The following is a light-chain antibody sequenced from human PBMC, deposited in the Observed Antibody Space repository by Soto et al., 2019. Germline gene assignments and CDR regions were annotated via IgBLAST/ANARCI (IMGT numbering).Light chain of an antibody. CDR3: QHYDDSPPWT. J-gene: IGKJ1*01. Sequence: EIVLTQSPDPLSLSPGARATLSCRASQSVSSGYLAWYQQKPGQAPRLLIYATSSRATGLPDRFSGSGSGTDFALTISRLEPEDFAVYYCQHYDDSPPWTFGQGTKVQIK. V-gene: IGKV3-20*01. CDR1: QSVSSGY. CDR2: ATS.